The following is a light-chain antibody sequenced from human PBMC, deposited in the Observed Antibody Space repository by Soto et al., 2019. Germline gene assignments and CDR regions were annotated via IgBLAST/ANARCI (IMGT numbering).Light chain of an antibody. V-gene: IGKV1-5*03. Sequence: DIQMTQSPSTLSASVGDRVTITCRASQSISTWLAWYQQKPGKAPKLLIYTASNLARGVPSRFSGSGSGTEFTLTISSLQPDDFATYYCQQHNSYPRTFGQGTKVEIK. CDR2: TAS. CDR3: QQHNSYPRT. CDR1: QSISTW. J-gene: IGKJ1*01.